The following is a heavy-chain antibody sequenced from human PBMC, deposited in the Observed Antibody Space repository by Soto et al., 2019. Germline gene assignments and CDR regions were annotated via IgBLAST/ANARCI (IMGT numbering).Heavy chain of an antibody. J-gene: IGHJ4*02. D-gene: IGHD3-3*01. CDR1: GFTFSSYA. Sequence: QVQLVESGGGVVQPGRSLRLSCAASGFTFSSYAMHWVRQAPGKGLEGVAVISYDGSNKYYADSVKGRFTISRDNSKNTLYLQMNSLRAEDTAVYYCAREATYYDFWSGYYPYFDYWGQGTLVTVSS. CDR2: ISYDGSNK. V-gene: IGHV3-30-3*01. CDR3: AREATYYDFWSGYYPYFDY.